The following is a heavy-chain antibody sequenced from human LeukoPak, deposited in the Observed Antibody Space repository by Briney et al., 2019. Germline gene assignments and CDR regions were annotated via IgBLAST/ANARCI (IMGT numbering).Heavy chain of an antibody. CDR1: GVTISSHG. V-gene: IGHV3-30*03. Sequence: GGSLRLSCVASGVTISSHGMNWVRQAPGKGLEWVAVISYDGSDEYYADSVKGRFTISRDNSKNTVYLQMSSLRAEDTAVYYCARDRRIAAAGSFDYWGQGTLVTVSS. CDR2: ISYDGSDE. CDR3: ARDRRIAAAGSFDY. J-gene: IGHJ4*02. D-gene: IGHD6-13*01.